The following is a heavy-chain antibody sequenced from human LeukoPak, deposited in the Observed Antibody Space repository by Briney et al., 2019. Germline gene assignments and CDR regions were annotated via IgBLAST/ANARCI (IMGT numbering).Heavy chain of an antibody. CDR1: GGTFSSYA. Sequence: SVKVSCKASGGTFSSYAISWVRQPPGQGLEWMGRIIPILGIANYAQKFQGRVTITADKSTSTAYMELNSLRSEDTAVYYCARDLHHWWEQQPYNWFDPWGQGTLVTVSS. V-gene: IGHV1-69*04. CDR3: ARDLHHWWEQQPYNWFDP. CDR2: IIPILGIA. J-gene: IGHJ5*02. D-gene: IGHD1-26*01.